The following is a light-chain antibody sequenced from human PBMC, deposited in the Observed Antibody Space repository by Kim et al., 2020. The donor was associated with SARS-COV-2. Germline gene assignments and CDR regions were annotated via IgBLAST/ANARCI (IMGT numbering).Light chain of an antibody. CDR1: QSVSSN. CDR2: GAS. Sequence: LSPGERATLSCRASQSVSSNLAWYQKKPGQAPRLVIYGASTRAAGVPARFSGSVSGAEFTLTISNLQPEDCAVYYCQQYNKWMYTFGQGTKVDIK. V-gene: IGKV3D-15*01. J-gene: IGKJ2*01. CDR3: QQYNKWMYT.